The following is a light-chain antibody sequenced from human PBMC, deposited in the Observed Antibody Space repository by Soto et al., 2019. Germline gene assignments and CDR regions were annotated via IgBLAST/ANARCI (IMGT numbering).Light chain of an antibody. CDR2: AAS. V-gene: IGKV1-6*01. J-gene: IGKJ1*01. CDR3: LQDYSYPWT. Sequence: AIPLTQSPSSLSASVGARATIPCRASQGIRNDLGWYQQKPGKAPKLLIYAASSLQSGVPSRFSGSASGTDFTLTISSLQPEDFATYYCLQDYSYPWTFGQGTKVDIK. CDR1: QGIRND.